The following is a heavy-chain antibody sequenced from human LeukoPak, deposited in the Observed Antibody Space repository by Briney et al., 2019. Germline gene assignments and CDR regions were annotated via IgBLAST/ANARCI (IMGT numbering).Heavy chain of an antibody. CDR1: GYRFTSYW. V-gene: IGHV5-10-1*01. J-gene: IGHJ4*02. CDR2: IDPIDSYT. Sequence: GESLSLYFKVSGYRFTSYWINWVRQMPGKGLEWMGRIDPIDSYTKYSPSFQGHVAISADQSISTAYLQWSSLKALYTAMYYCARRVAFQVDYWGQGTLVTVSS. CDR3: ARRVAFQVDY. D-gene: IGHD2-15*01.